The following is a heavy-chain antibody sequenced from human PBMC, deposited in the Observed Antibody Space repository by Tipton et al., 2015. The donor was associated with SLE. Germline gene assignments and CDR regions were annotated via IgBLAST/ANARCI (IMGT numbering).Heavy chain of an antibody. CDR3: ASPAGCSSIFYAFDI. CDR1: NASINSVGYY. V-gene: IGHV4-31*03. D-gene: IGHD3-3*01. CDR2: IYYNGNT. Sequence: TLSLTCTVSNASINSVGYYWTWIRQHPGKALEWIGNIYYNGNTYYNPSLKSRATLSADTSNNEFSLSLTSVTAADTAIYYCASPAGCSSIFYAFDIWGQGTMVTVSS. J-gene: IGHJ3*02.